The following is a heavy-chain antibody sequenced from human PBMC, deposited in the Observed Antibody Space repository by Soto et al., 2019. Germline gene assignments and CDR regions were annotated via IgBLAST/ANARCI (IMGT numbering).Heavy chain of an antibody. CDR1: GFTFSSYA. V-gene: IGHV3-23*01. J-gene: IGHJ4*02. CDR3: AKDLPAPRIAEVVAAIPNSEPFDY. Sequence: EVQLLESGGGLVQPGGSLRLSCAASGFTFSSYAMSWVRQAPGKGLEWVSAISGSGGSTYYADSVKGRFTISRDNSKNTLYLQMNSLRAEDTAVYYCAKDLPAPRIAEVVAAIPNSEPFDYWGQGTLVTVSS. D-gene: IGHD2-15*01. CDR2: ISGSGGST.